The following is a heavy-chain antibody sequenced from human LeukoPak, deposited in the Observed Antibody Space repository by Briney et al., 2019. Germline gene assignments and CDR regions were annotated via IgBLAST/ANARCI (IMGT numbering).Heavy chain of an antibody. CDR3: ATSPGGGFVI. D-gene: IGHD2-15*01. CDR2: IYYSGTT. V-gene: IGHV4-59*01. Sequence: SETLTLTCTVSGGSMTNFYGGWIRQSPGKGLELIGYIYYSGTTNYSPSLKSRVSISVDTSKKQFSLKLSSVTAADTAVYYCATSPGGGFVIWGQRPMVTVSS. CDR1: GGSMTNFY. J-gene: IGHJ3*02.